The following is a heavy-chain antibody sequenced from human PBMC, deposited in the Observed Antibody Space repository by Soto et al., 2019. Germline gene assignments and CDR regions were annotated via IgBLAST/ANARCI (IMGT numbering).Heavy chain of an antibody. V-gene: IGHV4-30-4*01. CDR1: GGSISSGDYY. CDR3: ARDYNYYDSSGLAWFDP. Sequence: SETLSLTCTVSGGSISSGDYYWSWIRQPPGKGLEWIGYIYYSGSTYYNPSLKSRVTISVDTSKNQFSLKLSSVTAADTAVYYCARDYNYYDSSGLAWFDPWGQGTLVTVSS. CDR2: IYYSGST. J-gene: IGHJ5*02. D-gene: IGHD3-22*01.